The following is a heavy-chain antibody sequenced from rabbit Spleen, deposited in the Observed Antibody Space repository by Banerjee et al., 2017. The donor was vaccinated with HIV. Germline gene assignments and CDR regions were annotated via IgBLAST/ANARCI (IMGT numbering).Heavy chain of an antibody. CDR3: ARDGAGGSYFAL. J-gene: IGHJ4*01. Sequence: QSLEESGGDLVKPGASLTLTCTASGFSFSRGDYMCWVRQAPGKGLEWIACIYTGSSGSTYYASWATGRFTCSKTSSTTVTLQMTSLTAADTATYFCARDGAGGSYFALWGPGTLVTVS. D-gene: IGHD8-1*01. CDR2: IYTGSSGST. V-gene: IGHV1S40*01. CDR1: GFSFSRGDY.